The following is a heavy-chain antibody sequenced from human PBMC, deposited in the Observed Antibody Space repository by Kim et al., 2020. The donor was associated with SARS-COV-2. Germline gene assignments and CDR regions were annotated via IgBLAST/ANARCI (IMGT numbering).Heavy chain of an antibody. Sequence: GGSLRLSCAASGFTFSSYSMNWVRQAPGKGLEWVSSISSSSSYIYYADSVKGRFTISRDNAKNSLYLQMNSLRAEDTAVYYCARDGGIAVAGFDFDYWGQGTLVTVSS. D-gene: IGHD6-19*01. V-gene: IGHV3-21*01. J-gene: IGHJ4*02. CDR3: ARDGGIAVAGFDFDY. CDR1: GFTFSSYS. CDR2: ISSSSSYI.